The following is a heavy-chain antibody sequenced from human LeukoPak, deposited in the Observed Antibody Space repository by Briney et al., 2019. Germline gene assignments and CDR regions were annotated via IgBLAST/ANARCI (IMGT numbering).Heavy chain of an antibody. CDR2: ISGSGGST. CDR3: AKDKIHCTNGVCLNYFDY. Sequence: GRSLRLSCAASGFTFSSYAMSWVRQAPGKGLEWVSAISGSGGSTYYADSVKGRFTISRDNSKNTLYLQMNSLRAEDTAVYYCAKDKIHCTNGVCLNYFDYWGQGTLVTVSS. J-gene: IGHJ4*02. V-gene: IGHV3-23*01. D-gene: IGHD2-8*01. CDR1: GFTFSSYA.